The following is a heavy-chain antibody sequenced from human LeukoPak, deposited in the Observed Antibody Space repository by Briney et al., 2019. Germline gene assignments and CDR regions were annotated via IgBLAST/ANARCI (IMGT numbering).Heavy chain of an antibody. D-gene: IGHD5-24*01. CDR3: ARDSSVEMATISLFDY. Sequence: GGSLRLSCAASGFTFSNYNMNWVRQAPGKGLEWVSSISSSSSDIYYADSVKGRFTISRDNAKKSVYLQMNSLRAEDTAVYYCARDSSVEMATISLFDYWGQGTLVTVSS. V-gene: IGHV3-21*01. CDR1: GFTFSNYN. J-gene: IGHJ4*02. CDR2: ISSSSSDI.